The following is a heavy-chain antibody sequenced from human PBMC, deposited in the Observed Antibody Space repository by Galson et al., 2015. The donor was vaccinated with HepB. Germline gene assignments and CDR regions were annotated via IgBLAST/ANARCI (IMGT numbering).Heavy chain of an antibody. V-gene: IGHV3-64D*06. Sequence: SLRLSCAASGFTFSSYAMHWVRQAPGKGLEYVSAISSNGGSTYYADSVKGRFTISRDNSKNTLYLQMSSLRAEDTAVYYCVKDQPHESGSYPTFDYWGQGTLVTVSS. CDR1: GFTFSSYA. D-gene: IGHD1-26*01. J-gene: IGHJ4*02. CDR2: ISSNGGST. CDR3: VKDQPHESGSYPTFDY.